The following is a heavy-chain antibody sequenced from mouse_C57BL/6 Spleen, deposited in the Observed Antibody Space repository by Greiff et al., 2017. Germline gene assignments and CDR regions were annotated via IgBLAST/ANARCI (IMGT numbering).Heavy chain of an antibody. Sequence: EESGPGLVKPSQSLSLTCSVTGYSITSGYYWNWIRQFPGNKLEWMGYISYDGSNNYNPSLKNRITITRDTSKNQFFLKLNSVTTEDTATYYCARDYDYDGYWYFDVWGTGTTVTVSS. CDR1: GYSITSGYY. CDR3: ARDYDYDGYWYFDV. D-gene: IGHD2-4*01. J-gene: IGHJ1*03. CDR2: ISYDGSN. V-gene: IGHV3-6*01.